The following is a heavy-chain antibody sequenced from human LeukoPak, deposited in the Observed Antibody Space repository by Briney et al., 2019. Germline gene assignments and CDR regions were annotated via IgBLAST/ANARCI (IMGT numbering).Heavy chain of an antibody. CDR3: ARVWGGYSGYDPYYYYMDV. D-gene: IGHD5-12*01. CDR2: IKQDGSEK. CDR1: GFTFSSYW. V-gene: IGHV3-7*01. J-gene: IGHJ6*03. Sequence: PGGSLRLSCAASGFTFSSYWMSWVRQAPGKGLEWVANIKQDGSEKYYVDSVKGRFTISRDNAKNSLYLQMNSLRAEDTAVYYCARVWGGYSGYDPYYYYMDVWGKGTTVTVSS.